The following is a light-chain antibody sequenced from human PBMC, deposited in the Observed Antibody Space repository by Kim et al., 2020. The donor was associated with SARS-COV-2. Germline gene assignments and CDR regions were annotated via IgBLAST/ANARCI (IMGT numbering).Light chain of an antibody. Sequence: QSALTQPRSVSGSHGQPVTISCTGTSSDVGKYKYVSWYQQHPGKAPKLIISEVSKRPAGVPDRFSGSKSGNTASLTISGLQAEDEADYYCCAYAGTYYIFGTGTQLTVL. CDR2: EVS. CDR3: CAYAGTYYI. CDR1: SSDVGKYKY. J-gene: IGLJ1*01. V-gene: IGLV2-11*01.